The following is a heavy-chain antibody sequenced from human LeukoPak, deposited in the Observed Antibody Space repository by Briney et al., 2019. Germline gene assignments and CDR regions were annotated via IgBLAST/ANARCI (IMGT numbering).Heavy chain of an antibody. CDR3: ALAGGDLPYNWFDP. J-gene: IGHJ5*02. CDR2: IYHSGST. V-gene: IGHV4-30-2*01. Sequence: SETLSLTCTVSGGSISSGGYYWSWIRQPPGKGLEWIGYIYHSGSTYYNPSLKSRVTISVDTSKNQFSLKLSSVTAADTAVYYCALAGGDLPYNWFDPWGQGTLVTVSS. D-gene: IGHD3-10*01. CDR1: GGSISSGGYY.